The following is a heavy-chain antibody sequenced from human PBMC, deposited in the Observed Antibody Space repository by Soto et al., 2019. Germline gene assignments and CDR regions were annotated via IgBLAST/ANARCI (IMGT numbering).Heavy chain of an antibody. Sequence: GGSLRLSCAASGFTFSSYWMSWVRQAPGKGLEWVANINQDGSEKYYVDSVKGRFTISRDNAKNSLYLQMNSLRAEDTAVYYCARDFPVGVTIFGVVILPPYYYYMDVWGKGTTVTVSS. D-gene: IGHD3-3*01. CDR2: INQDGSEK. J-gene: IGHJ6*03. V-gene: IGHV3-7*01. CDR1: GFTFSSYW. CDR3: ARDFPVGVTIFGVVILPPYYYYMDV.